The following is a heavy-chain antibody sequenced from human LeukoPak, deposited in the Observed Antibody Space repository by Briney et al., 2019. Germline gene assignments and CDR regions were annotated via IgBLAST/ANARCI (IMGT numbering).Heavy chain of an antibody. CDR2: ISSVSEHI. D-gene: IGHD4-11*01. V-gene: IGHV3-21*01. CDR1: GFIFSSYS. Sequence: GGSLRLSCAASGFIFSSYSMNWVRQAPGKGLEWVSSISSVSEHILYADSVKGRFTISRDNAKNSLYLQMNSLRAEDTAVYYCARDLHDYSNYEGYWGQGTLVTVSS. J-gene: IGHJ4*02. CDR3: ARDLHDYSNYEGY.